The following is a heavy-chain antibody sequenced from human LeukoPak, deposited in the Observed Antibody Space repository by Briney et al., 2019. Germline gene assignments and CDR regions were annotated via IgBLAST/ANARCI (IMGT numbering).Heavy chain of an antibody. CDR1: GFTVNRIY. Sequence: GGSLSLSCAASGFTVNRIYMSWVRPAPGKGLGWVSVIYSDGRTYYADSVKGRFTISRDNSKNTLSLQMNSLRGEDAAVYYCAREVPSGMGAFDIWGQGTMVTVSS. J-gene: IGHJ3*02. D-gene: IGHD2-15*01. V-gene: IGHV3-53*01. CDR3: AREVPSGMGAFDI. CDR2: IYSDGRT.